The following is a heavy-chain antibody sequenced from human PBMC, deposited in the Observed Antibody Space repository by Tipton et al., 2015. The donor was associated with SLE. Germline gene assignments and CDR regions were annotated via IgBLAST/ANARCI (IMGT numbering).Heavy chain of an antibody. CDR3: ARAKRIWFGESPNYFDY. Sequence: GSLRLSCTVSGGSISSSSYYWGWIRQPPGKGLEWIGSIYYSGSTYYNPSLKSRVTISVDTSKNQFSLKLSSVTAADTAVYYCARAKRIWFGESPNYFDYWGQGTLVTVSS. J-gene: IGHJ4*02. D-gene: IGHD3-10*01. CDR1: GGSISSSSYY. CDR2: IYYSGST. V-gene: IGHV4-39*07.